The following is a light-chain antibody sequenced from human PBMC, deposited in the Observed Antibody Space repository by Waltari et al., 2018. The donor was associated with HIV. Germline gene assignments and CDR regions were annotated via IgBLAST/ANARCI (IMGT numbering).Light chain of an antibody. CDR3: AAWDDSLNGVV. CDR1: SSNIGRNT. Sequence: QSVLTPPPSASGTPGQRVTISCSGSSSNIGRNTVNWYQQLPGTAPKLLIYSNNQRPSGVPDRFSGSKSGTSASLAISGLQSEDEADYYCAAWDDSLNGVVFGGGTKLTVL. J-gene: IGLJ2*01. V-gene: IGLV1-44*01. CDR2: SNN.